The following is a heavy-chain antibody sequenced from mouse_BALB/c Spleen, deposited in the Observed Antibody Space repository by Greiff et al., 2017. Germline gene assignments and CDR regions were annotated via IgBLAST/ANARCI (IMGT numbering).Heavy chain of an antibody. CDR3: ARRSDPAWFAY. CDR2: INPYNDGT. CDR1: GYTFTSYV. V-gene: IGHV1-14*01. J-gene: IGHJ3*01. Sequence: EVKLMESGPELVKPGASVKMSCKASGYTFTSYVMHWVKQKPGQGLEWIGYINPYNDGTKYNEKFKGKATLTSDKSSSTAYMELSSLTSEDSAVYYCARRSDPAWFAYWGQGTLVTVSA.